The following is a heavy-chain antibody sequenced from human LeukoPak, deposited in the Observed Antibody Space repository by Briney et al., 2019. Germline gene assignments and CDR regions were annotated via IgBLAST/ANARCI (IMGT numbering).Heavy chain of an antibody. D-gene: IGHD3-22*01. J-gene: IGHJ4*02. CDR1: GFTFSSYG. CDR2: ISYDGSNK. Sequence: GGSLRLSCAASGFTFSSYGMHWVRQAPGKGLEWVAVISYDGSNKYYADSVKGRFTISRDNSKNTLYQQMNSLRAEDTAVYYCATERGITMIVVAPDFDYWGQGTLVTVSS. CDR3: ATERGITMIVVAPDFDY. V-gene: IGHV3-30*03.